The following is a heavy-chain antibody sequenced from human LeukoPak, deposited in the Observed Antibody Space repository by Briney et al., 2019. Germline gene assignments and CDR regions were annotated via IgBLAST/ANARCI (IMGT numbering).Heavy chain of an antibody. Sequence: SETLSLTCTVSGGSISSYYWNWIRKPPGKGLEWIGEINHSGSTNYNPSLKSRVTISVDTSKNQFSLKLSSVTAADTAVYYCARGRPFDLWGRGTLVTVSS. CDR3: ARGRPFDL. V-gene: IGHV4-34*01. J-gene: IGHJ2*01. CDR1: GGSISSYY. CDR2: INHSGST.